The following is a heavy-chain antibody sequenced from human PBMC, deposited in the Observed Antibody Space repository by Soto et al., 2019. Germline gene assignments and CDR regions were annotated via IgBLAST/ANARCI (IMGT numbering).Heavy chain of an antibody. Sequence: QVQLVESGGGVVQPGRSLRLSCAASGFTFSSYGMHWVRQAPGKGLEWVAVISYDGSNKYYADSVKGRFTISRDNSKKTLYLQMNSLGVEDTAVYYCAKSVVAGLFYYYYYGMDVWGQGTTVTVSS. CDR2: ISYDGSNK. J-gene: IGHJ6*02. D-gene: IGHD6-19*01. V-gene: IGHV3-30*18. CDR1: GFTFSSYG. CDR3: AKSVVAGLFYYYYYGMDV.